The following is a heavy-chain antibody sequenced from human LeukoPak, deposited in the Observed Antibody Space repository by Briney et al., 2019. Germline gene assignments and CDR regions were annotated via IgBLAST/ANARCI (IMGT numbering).Heavy chain of an antibody. CDR2: IVESGGT. CDR3: TKGATIHVTGPDF. D-gene: IGHD3-9*01. J-gene: IGHJ4*02. Sequence: GGSLRLSCAASGFTLSNFRMSWVRQAPGKGLEWVSRIVESGGTNYADSVKGRFTISRDNSKNSLYLQMSSLRVEDTAVYYCTKGATIHVTGPDFWGPGTLVTVSS. V-gene: IGHV3-23*01. CDR1: GFTLSNFR.